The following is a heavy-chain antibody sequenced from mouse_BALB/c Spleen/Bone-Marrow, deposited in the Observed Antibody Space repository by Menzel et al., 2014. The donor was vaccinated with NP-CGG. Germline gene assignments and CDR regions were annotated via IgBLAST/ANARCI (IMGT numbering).Heavy chain of an antibody. J-gene: IGHJ4*01. Sequence: VQLQQSGAELVRPGSSVKISCKASGYPFSSYWMSWVKQRPGQGLEWIGVINPGSGGTNYNEKFKGKATLTADKSSSTAYMHLSSLTSDDSAVYFCARWDYAMDYWGQGTSVTVSS. V-gene: IGHV1-54*01. CDR2: INPGSGGT. CDR1: GYPFSSYW. CDR3: ARWDYAMDY.